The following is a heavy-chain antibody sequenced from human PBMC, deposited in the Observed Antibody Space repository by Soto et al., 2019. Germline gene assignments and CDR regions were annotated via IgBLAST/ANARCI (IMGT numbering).Heavy chain of an antibody. CDR3: ASGGDHYDSSGYLAD. CDR1: GYTFTGYY. CDR2: INPNSGCT. D-gene: IGHD3-22*01. V-gene: IGHV1-2*04. Sequence: ASVKVSCRASGYTFTGYYMHWVRQAPGQGLEWMGWINPNSGCTNYAQKFQVWVTMTRDTSISTAYMELSRLRSDDTAVYYCASGGDHYDSSGYLADCGQGTLVTVSS. J-gene: IGHJ4*02.